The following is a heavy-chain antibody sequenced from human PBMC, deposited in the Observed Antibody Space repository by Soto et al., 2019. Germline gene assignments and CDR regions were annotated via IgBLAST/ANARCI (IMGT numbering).Heavy chain of an antibody. CDR3: ARVERGTATTVVDAFDI. D-gene: IGHD1-1*01. Sequence: QVQLQQWGAGLLKPSETLSLTCAVFGGSVNSGNYYWSWIRQPPGKGLEWIGEMSHSGGTHFNPSLKSGASISVDTSKSPCSLRRSSVTAADTALYYCARVERGTATTVVDAFDIWGPGTMVTVSS. J-gene: IGHJ3*02. CDR1: GGSVNSGNYY. V-gene: IGHV4-34*01. CDR2: MSHSGGT.